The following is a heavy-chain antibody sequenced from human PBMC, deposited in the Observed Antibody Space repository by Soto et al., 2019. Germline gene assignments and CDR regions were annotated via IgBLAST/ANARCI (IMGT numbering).Heavy chain of an antibody. Sequence: GESLKISGKGSGYSFTSYWIGWVRQMPGKGLEWMGIIYPGDSDTRYSPSFQGQVTISADKSISTAYLQWSSLKASDTAMYYCARLNVALVVAAALDPWGQGTLVTVSS. V-gene: IGHV5-51*01. J-gene: IGHJ5*02. CDR2: IYPGDSDT. CDR3: ARLNVALVVAAALDP. D-gene: IGHD2-15*01. CDR1: GYSFTSYW.